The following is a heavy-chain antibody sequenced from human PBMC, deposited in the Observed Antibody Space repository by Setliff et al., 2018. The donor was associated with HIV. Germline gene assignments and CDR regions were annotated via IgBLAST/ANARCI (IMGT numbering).Heavy chain of an antibody. J-gene: IGHJ4*02. CDR3: ARDFCGSSCLSDY. D-gene: IGHD2-15*01. CDR2: ISPSSTII. V-gene: IGHV3-48*01. Sequence: PGGSLRLSCGASGFSFSSYSMNWVRQAPGKGLEWVSYISPSSTIIYYPDSVKGRFTTSRDNARNSLYLEMNSLRADDTAVYYCARDFCGSSCLSDYWGQGSLVTVSS. CDR1: GFSFSSYS.